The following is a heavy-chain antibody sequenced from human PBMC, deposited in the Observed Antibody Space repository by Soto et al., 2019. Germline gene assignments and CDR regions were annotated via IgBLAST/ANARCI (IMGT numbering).Heavy chain of an antibody. CDR3: AKGRDDFWSGYYTRAGWMAFDP. CDR1: GFTFSSYA. CDR2: ISGSGGST. D-gene: IGHD3-3*01. V-gene: IGHV3-23*01. J-gene: IGHJ5*02. Sequence: GGSLRLSCAASGFTFSSYAMSWVRQAPGKGLEWVSAISGSGGSTYYADSVKGRFTISRDNSKNTLYLQMNSLRAEDTAVYYCAKGRDDFWSGYYTRAGWMAFDPWGQGTLVTVSS.